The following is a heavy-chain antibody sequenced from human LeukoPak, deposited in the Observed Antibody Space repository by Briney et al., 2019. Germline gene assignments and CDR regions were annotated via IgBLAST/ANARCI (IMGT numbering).Heavy chain of an antibody. V-gene: IGHV4-34*01. Sequence: SETLSLTCAVYGGSFSGYYWGWIRQPPGKGLEWIGEINHSGSTNYNPSLKSRVTISVDTSKNQFSLKLSSVTVADTAVYYCARSLAVAGYVVWFDPWGQGTLVTVSS. D-gene: IGHD6-19*01. CDR1: GGSFSGYY. CDR2: INHSGST. CDR3: ARSLAVAGYVVWFDP. J-gene: IGHJ5*02.